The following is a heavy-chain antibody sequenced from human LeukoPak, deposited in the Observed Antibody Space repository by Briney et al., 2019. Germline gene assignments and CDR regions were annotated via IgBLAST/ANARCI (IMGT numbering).Heavy chain of an antibody. J-gene: IGHJ6*02. V-gene: IGHV1-2*02. CDR1: GYTFTRYY. CDR2: INPNSGGT. Sequence: GASVKVSCKASGYTFTRYYMHWVRQAPGQGREWMGWINPNSGGTNCAQEFQGRVTMTRDTSISTAYMELSRLRSDDTAVYYCATPPEDYGDYYYYGMDVWGQGTTVTVSS. D-gene: IGHD4-17*01. CDR3: ATPPEDYGDYYYYGMDV.